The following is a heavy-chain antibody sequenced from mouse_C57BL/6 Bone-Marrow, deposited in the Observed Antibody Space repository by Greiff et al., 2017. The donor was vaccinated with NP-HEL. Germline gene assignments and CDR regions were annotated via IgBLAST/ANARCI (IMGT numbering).Heavy chain of an antibody. D-gene: IGHD4-1*01. V-gene: IGHV5-6*01. J-gene: IGHJ2*01. CDR1: GFTFSSYG. Sequence: EVHLVESGGDLVKPGGSLKLSCAASGFTFSSYGMSWVRQTPDKRLEWVATISSGGSYTYYPDSVKGRFTISRDNAKNTLYLQMSSLKSEDTAMYYCARHDNWVFDYWGRGTTLTVSS. CDR3: ARHDNWVFDY. CDR2: ISSGGSYT.